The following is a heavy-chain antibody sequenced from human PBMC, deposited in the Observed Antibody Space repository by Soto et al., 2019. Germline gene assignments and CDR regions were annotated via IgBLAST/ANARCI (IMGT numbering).Heavy chain of an antibody. V-gene: IGHV3-30*18. J-gene: IGHJ4*02. Sequence: QVQLVESGGGVVQPGRSLRLSCAASGFTFSSHGMHWVRQAPGKGLEWVAVISSDERNKYYGDSVKGRFTISRENSKNTLYLHMNSLRIEDTAVYYCAKDQNVLRFLEWLTALDYWGQGTLVTVSS. D-gene: IGHD3-3*01. CDR1: GFTFSSHG. CDR3: AKDQNVLRFLEWLTALDY. CDR2: ISSDERNK.